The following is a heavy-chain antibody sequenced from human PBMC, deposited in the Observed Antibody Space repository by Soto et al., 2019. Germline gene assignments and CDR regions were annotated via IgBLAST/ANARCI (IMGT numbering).Heavy chain of an antibody. CDR1: GVSMKSYG. CDR3: ARETVRGYHYFDS. CDR2: IYYSGYT. J-gene: IGHJ4*02. Sequence: SGTLCLTCTVSGVSMKSYGWSWVRQPPGKGLEWIGHIYYSGYTNYNPSLKSRRAISLDTSKNQFSLKLSSVTAADTAVYYCARETVRGYHYFDSWGQGTLVTVSS. D-gene: IGHD3-10*01. V-gene: IGHV4-59*01.